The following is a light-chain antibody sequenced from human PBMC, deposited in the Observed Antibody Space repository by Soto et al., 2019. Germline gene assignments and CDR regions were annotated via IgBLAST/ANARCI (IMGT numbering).Light chain of an antibody. CDR1: SSNIGAGYD. J-gene: IGLJ1*01. V-gene: IGLV1-40*01. CDR2: GNS. CDR3: QSYDSSLSGYV. Sequence: QSVLTQPPSVSGAPGQRVTISCTGSSSNIGAGYDVYWYQQLPGTAPKLLIYGNSNRPSGVPDRFSGSKSGNSASLAITGLQAVDEADYYCQSYDSSLSGYVFGTGTKVTVL.